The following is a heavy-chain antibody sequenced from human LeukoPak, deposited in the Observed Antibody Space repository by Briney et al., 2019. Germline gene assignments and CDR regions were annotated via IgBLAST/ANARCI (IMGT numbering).Heavy chain of an antibody. CDR3: AKDEFSRYCGGDCYRYFDY. CDR1: GFTFSNYA. CDR2: ISGSGGST. V-gene: IGHV3-23*01. Sequence: GGSLRLSCTVSGFTFSNYAMSWVRQAPGKGLEWVSAISGSGGSTYYADSVKGRFTISRDNSKNTLYLQMNSLRAEDTAVYYCAKDEFSRYCGGDCYRYFDYWGQGTLVTVSS. J-gene: IGHJ4*02. D-gene: IGHD2-21*02.